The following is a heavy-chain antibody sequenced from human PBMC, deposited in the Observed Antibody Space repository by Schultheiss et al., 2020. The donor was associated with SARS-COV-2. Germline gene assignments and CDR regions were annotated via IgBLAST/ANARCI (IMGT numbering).Heavy chain of an antibody. D-gene: IGHD3-22*01. Sequence: SETLSLTCTVSGGSISSYYWGWIRQPPGKGLEWIGSIYYSGSTYYNPSLKSRVTISVDTSKNQFSLKLSSVTAADTAVYYCAREATYYYDSSGYYYERYYYYGMDVWGQGTTVTVSS. J-gene: IGHJ6*02. CDR2: IYYSGST. CDR3: AREATYYYDSSGYYYERYYYYGMDV. V-gene: IGHV4-39*07. CDR1: GGSISSYY.